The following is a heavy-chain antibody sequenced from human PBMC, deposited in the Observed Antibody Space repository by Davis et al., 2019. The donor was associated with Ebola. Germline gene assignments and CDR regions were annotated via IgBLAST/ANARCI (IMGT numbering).Heavy chain of an antibody. D-gene: IGHD2-2*02. V-gene: IGHV3-30*19. CDR1: GFTFSSYG. Sequence: GGSLRLSCAASGFTFSSYGMHWVRQAPGKGLEWVAVISYDGSNKYYADSVKGRFTISRDNSKNTLYLQMNSLRAEDTAVYYCARDSATCGSTSCYTGVGEAGMDVWGQGTTVTVSS. CDR2: ISYDGSNK. J-gene: IGHJ6*02. CDR3: ARDSATCGSTSCYTGVGEAGMDV.